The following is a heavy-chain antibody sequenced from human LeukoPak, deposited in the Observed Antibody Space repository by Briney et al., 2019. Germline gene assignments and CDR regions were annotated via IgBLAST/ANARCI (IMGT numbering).Heavy chain of an antibody. CDR2: INHSGST. CDR1: GGSFSGYY. CDR3: ARAFYSSSWYHKEDFFDY. V-gene: IGHV4-34*01. Sequence: SETLSLTCAVYGGSFSGYYWSWIRQPPGKGLEWIGEINHSGSTNHNPSLKSRVTISVDTSKNQFSLKLSSVTAADTAVFYCARAFYSSSWYHKEDFFDYWGQGTLVTVSS. D-gene: IGHD6-13*01. J-gene: IGHJ4*02.